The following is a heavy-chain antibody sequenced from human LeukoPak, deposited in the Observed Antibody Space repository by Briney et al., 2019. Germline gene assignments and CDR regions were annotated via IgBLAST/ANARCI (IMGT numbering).Heavy chain of an antibody. CDR2: ISYSWSS. CDR1: GGSISSNTYY. J-gene: IGHJ4*02. V-gene: IGHV4-39*01. CDR3: ARFRGVVSSSLLDF. D-gene: IGHD3-10*01. Sequence: SETLSLTCTFSGGSISSNTYYWAWIRQPPGKGLEWVGTISYSWSSYYNPSLNSRVTISVDTSNNQFSLTLTSVTAADTAVYYCARFRGVVSSSLLDFWGQGTLVTVSS.